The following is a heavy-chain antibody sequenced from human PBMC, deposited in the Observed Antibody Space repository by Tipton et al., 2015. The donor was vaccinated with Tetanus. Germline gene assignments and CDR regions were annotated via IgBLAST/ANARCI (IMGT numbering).Heavy chain of an antibody. CDR3: ARRGDYVFYYESSGYLWGAAFDI. D-gene: IGHD3-22*01. CDR1: GGSVSSYY. CDR2: VSSSGNS. Sequence: TLSLTCTVSGGSVSSYYWTWFRQPPGKRLEWIGFVSSSGNSNYSPSLTGRVSMSLDTSKQQFSLSLTSVTAADTAVYYCARRGDYVFYYESSGYLWGAAFDIWGQGTMVSVSA. J-gene: IGHJ3*02. V-gene: IGHV4-59*08.